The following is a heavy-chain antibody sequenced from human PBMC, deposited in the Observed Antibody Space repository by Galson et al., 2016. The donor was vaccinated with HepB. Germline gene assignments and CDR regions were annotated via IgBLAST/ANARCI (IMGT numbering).Heavy chain of an antibody. CDR3: ARHRSGAYRDLYYGMDV. CDR1: GGSISSDTNY. Sequence: SEILSLTCTVSGGSISSDTNYWGWIRQPPGKGLEWIGNKYYSGSTNYNPSLESRVTISVDMSKNRFSLKLSSVTAADTAVYYCARHRSGAYRDLYYGMDVWGQGTTVTVSS. CDR2: KYYSGST. V-gene: IGHV4-39*01. D-gene: IGHD2-15*01. J-gene: IGHJ6*02.